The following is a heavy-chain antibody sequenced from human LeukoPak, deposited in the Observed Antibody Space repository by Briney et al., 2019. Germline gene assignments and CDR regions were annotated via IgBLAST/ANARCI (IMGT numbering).Heavy chain of an antibody. D-gene: IGHD5/OR15-5a*01. V-gene: IGHV1-18*01. J-gene: IGHJ4*02. CDR3: ARGMRFYGLHDPGFDY. CDR2: ISAYNGNT. Sequence: ASVKVSCKASGYTFTSYGISWVRQAPGQGLEWMGWISAYNGNTNYAQKLQGRVTMTTDTSTSTAYMELRSLRSDDTAVYYCARGMRFYGLHDPGFDYWGQGTLVTVSS. CDR1: GYTFTSYG.